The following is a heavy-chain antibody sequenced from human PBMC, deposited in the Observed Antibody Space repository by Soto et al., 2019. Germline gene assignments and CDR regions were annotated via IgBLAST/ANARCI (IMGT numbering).Heavy chain of an antibody. Sequence: EVQLLESGGGLVQPGGSLRLSCAASGFTFSSYAMSWVRQAPGKGLEWVSAISGSGGSTYYADSVKGRFTISRDNSQNPLDLQMNSLGAEDTAVYYCAKDPQRRIAVAGTGWFDPWGRGTLVTVSS. CDR1: GFTFSSYA. V-gene: IGHV3-23*01. CDR2: ISGSGGST. D-gene: IGHD6-19*01. J-gene: IGHJ5*02. CDR3: AKDPQRRIAVAGTGWFDP.